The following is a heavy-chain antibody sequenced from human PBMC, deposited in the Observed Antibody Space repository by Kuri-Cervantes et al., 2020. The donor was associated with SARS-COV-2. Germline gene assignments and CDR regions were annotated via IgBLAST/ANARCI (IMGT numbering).Heavy chain of an antibody. D-gene: IGHD2-21*01. Sequence: ASVKVSCKASGYTFTGYYMHWVRQAPGQGLEWMGWINPNSGGTNYAQKFQGWVTMTRDTSISTAYMELSRLGSDDTAVYYRARGIGDMSNFSNWFDPWGQGTLVTVSS. CDR1: GYTFTGYY. V-gene: IGHV1-2*04. CDR2: INPNSGGT. CDR3: ARGIGDMSNFSNWFDP. J-gene: IGHJ5*02.